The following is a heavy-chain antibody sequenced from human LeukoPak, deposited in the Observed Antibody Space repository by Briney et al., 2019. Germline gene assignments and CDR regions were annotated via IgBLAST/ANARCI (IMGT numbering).Heavy chain of an antibody. J-gene: IGHJ4*02. CDR1: GFTFSSYW. V-gene: IGHV3-7*04. CDR3: VREQFLGAAAGQGGSYDY. D-gene: IGHD6-13*01. Sequence: GGSPRLSCAASGFTFSSYWMSWVRQAPGKGLEWVANIKKDGSEKYYVDSVKGRFTISRDNAKNSLYLQMNSLRAEDTAVYYCVREQFLGAAAGQGGSYDYWGQGTLVTASS. CDR2: IKKDGSEK.